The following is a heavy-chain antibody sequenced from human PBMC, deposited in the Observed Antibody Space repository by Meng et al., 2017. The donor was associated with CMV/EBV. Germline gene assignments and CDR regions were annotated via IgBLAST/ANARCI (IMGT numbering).Heavy chain of an antibody. Sequence: GGSLRLSCKGSGYSFTSYWIGWVRQMPGKGLEWMGIIYPGDSDTRYSPSFQGQVTISADKSISTAYLQWSSLKASDTAMYYCARTRRGAVAGYYYYGMDVWGQGTTVTVSS. CDR2: IYPGDSDT. CDR1: GYSFTSYW. CDR3: ARTRRGAVAGYYYYGMDV. D-gene: IGHD6-19*01. J-gene: IGHJ6*02. V-gene: IGHV5-51*01.